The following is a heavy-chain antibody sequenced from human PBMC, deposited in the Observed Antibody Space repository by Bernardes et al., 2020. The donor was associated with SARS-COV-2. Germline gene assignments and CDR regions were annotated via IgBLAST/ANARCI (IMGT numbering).Heavy chain of an antibody. J-gene: IGHJ6*02. D-gene: IGHD3-10*01. CDR1: GYAFSIYG. V-gene: IGHV1-18*01. CDR3: ARELMVRISDTYRNGMDL. Sequence: ASVKVSCKASGYAFSIYGISWARQAPGQGLEWMGLISGFNGDTSYIQKIQDRVTLTTDTSTNTAYLDLRDLRSDDTAVYFCARELMVRISDTYRNGMDLWCQGTTATVSS. CDR2: ISGFNGDT.